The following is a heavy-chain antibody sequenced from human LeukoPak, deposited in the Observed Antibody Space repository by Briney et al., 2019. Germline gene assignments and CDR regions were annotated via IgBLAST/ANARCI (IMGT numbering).Heavy chain of an antibody. CDR2: INHSGST. CDR1: GGSFSGYY. CDR3: ARRSGYSYFQH. Sequence: SETLSLTCAVYGGSFSGYYWSWIRQPPGKGLEWIGEINHSGSTNYNPSLKSRVTISVDTSKNQFSLKLSSVTAADTAVYYCARRSGYSYFQHWGQGTLVTVSS. D-gene: IGHD3-3*01. V-gene: IGHV4-34*01. J-gene: IGHJ1*01.